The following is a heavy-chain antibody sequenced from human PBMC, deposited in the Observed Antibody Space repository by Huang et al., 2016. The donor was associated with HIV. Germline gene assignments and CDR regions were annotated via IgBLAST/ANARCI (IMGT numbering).Heavy chain of an antibody. D-gene: IGHD6-19*01. CDR1: GYTFTNYA. CDR3: ARVGDSSGYLDAFDI. Sequence: QVQLVQSGSELKKPGASVKVSCKASGYTFTNYALNWVRQAPGQGLEWLGWINTYTGNPTYAHGFTGRFVFSLDTSVSTASLQIRSLRAEDTAVYYCARVGDSSGYLDAFDIWGQGTLVTVSS. CDR2: INTYTGNP. J-gene: IGHJ3*02. V-gene: IGHV7-4-1*01.